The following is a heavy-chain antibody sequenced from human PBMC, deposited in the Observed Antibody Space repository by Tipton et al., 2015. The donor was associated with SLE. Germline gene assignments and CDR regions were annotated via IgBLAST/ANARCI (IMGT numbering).Heavy chain of an antibody. D-gene: IGHD2-15*01. J-gene: IGHJ5*02. V-gene: IGHV4-59*01. Sequence: LRLSCAASGFTFSSYAMSWIRQPPGKGLEWIGYIYYSGSTNYNPSLKIRVTISVDTSKNQFSLKLCSVTAADTAVYYCARGAITPIPFDPWGQGTLVTVSS. CDR3: ARGAITPIPFDP. CDR1: GFTFSSYA. CDR2: IYYSGST.